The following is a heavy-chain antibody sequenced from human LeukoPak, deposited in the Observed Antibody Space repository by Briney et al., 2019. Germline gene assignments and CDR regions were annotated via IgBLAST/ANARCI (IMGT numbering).Heavy chain of an antibody. D-gene: IGHD2-2*01. CDR3: ARDLCSSTSCYNWFDP. J-gene: IGHJ5*02. Sequence: SETLSLTCTVSGGSISSGGYYWSWIRQHPGKGLEWIGYISYSGSTYYNPSLKSRVTISVDTSKNQFSLKLTSVTAADTAVYYCARDLCSSTSCYNWFDPWGQGTLVTVSS. V-gene: IGHV4-31*03. CDR1: GGSISSGGYY. CDR2: ISYSGST.